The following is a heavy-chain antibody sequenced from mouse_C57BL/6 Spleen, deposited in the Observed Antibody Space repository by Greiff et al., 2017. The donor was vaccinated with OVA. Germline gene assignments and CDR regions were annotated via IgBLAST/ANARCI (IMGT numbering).Heavy chain of an antibody. CDR2: IHPNSGST. CDR3: ASIYYDYFDY. Sequence: QVQLQQPGAELVKPGASVKLSCKASGYTFTSYWMHWVKQRPGQGLEWIGMIHPNSGSTKYNEKFKSKATLTVDKSSSTAYMQLSSLTSEDSAVYYCASIYYDYFDYWGQGTTLTVSS. CDR1: GYTFTSYW. V-gene: IGHV1-64*01. D-gene: IGHD2-1*01. J-gene: IGHJ2*01.